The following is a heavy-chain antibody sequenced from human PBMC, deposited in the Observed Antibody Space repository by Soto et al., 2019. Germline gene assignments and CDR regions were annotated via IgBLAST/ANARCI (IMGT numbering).Heavy chain of an antibody. J-gene: IGHJ6*02. CDR3: ARDPPATGHGMDV. Sequence: GGSLRLSCAASGFTVSSNYMSWVRQAPGKGLEWVSVIYSGGSTYYADSVRGRFTISRDNSKNTLYLQMKSLRAEDTAVYYCARDPPATGHGMDVWGQGTTVTVSS. V-gene: IGHV3-53*01. CDR1: GFTVSSNY. CDR2: IYSGGST.